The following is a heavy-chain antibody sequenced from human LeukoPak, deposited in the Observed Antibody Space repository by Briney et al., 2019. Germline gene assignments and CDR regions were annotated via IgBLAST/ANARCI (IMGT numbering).Heavy chain of an antibody. Sequence: PGGSLRLSCAASGFTVNNNHMSWVRQAPGKGLEWVSLIQSGSTHYADSVKGRFTISRDNSKNTLYLQINSLRAEDTAVYYCARDRGDTSGWPIIDYWGQGTLVTVSS. V-gene: IGHV3-66*01. D-gene: IGHD6-19*01. J-gene: IGHJ4*02. CDR2: IQSGST. CDR1: GFTVNNNH. CDR3: ARDRGDTSGWPIIDY.